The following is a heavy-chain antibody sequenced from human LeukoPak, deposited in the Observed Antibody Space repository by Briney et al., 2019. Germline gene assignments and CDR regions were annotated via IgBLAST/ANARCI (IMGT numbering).Heavy chain of an antibody. D-gene: IGHD3-22*01. CDR2: INPNSGGT. Sequence: ASVKVSCKASGYTFTGYYMHWVRQAPGQGLEWMGRINPNSGGTNYAQKFQGRVTMTRDTSINTAYMDLSRLRSDDTAVYYCARGRNSVYYFNAVAPSYFDYWGQGTLVTVSS. V-gene: IGHV1-2*06. J-gene: IGHJ4*02. CDR1: GYTFTGYY. CDR3: ARGRNSVYYFNAVAPSYFDY.